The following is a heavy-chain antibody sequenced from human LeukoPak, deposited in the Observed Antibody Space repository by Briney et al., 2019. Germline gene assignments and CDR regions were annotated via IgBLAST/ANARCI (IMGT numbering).Heavy chain of an antibody. CDR2: ISYDGSNK. V-gene: IGHV3-30*04. CDR3: ATGNYNRPFDY. J-gene: IGHJ4*02. D-gene: IGHD1-7*01. Sequence: GGSLRLSCAASGFTFSGSAMHWVRQAPGKGLEWVALISYDGSNKYYADSVKGRFTISRDNSKNTLYVQMNSLRAEDTAVYYCATGNYNRPFDYWGQGTLVTVSS. CDR1: GFTFSGSA.